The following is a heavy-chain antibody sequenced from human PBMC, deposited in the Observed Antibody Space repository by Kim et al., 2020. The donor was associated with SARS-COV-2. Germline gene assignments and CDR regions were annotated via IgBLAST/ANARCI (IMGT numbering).Heavy chain of an antibody. J-gene: IGHJ4*02. V-gene: IGHV3-15*01. CDR2: INTKADGGTT. Sequence: GGSLRLSCAASGFTFSNAWMSWVRQAPGKGLEWVGRINTKADGGTTDYAAPVKGRFTISRDDSKNTLYLQMNSLKTEDTAVYYCTSRYSNYWNPFGGQGTLVTVSS. D-gene: IGHD6-13*01. CDR1: GFTFSNAW. CDR3: TSRYSNYWNPF.